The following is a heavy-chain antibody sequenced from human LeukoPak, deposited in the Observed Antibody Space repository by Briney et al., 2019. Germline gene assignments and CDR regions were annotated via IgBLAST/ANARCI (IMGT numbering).Heavy chain of an antibody. CDR1: GFTFSSYS. Sequence: GGSLRLSCAASGFTFSSYSMNWVRQAPGKGLEWVSSISSSSSYIYYADSVKGRFTISRDNAKNSLYLQMSSLRAEDTAVYYCARAPYYYYDSGSGTRVTGNPDYWGQGTLVTVSS. J-gene: IGHJ4*02. CDR3: ARAPYYYYDSGSGTRVTGNPDY. V-gene: IGHV3-21*01. D-gene: IGHD3-10*01. CDR2: ISSSSSYI.